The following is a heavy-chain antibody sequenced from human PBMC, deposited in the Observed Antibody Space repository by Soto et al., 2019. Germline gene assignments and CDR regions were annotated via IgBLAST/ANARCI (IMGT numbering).Heavy chain of an antibody. Sequence: SETLSLTCAVYGGSFSGYYWSWIRQPPGKGLEWIGEINHSGSTNYNPSLKSRVTISVDTSKNQFSLKLSSVTAADTAVYYCARGLLTYYYDSSGYYFGDWFDPWGQGTLVTLSS. D-gene: IGHD3-22*01. J-gene: IGHJ5*02. CDR1: GGSFSGYY. CDR3: ARGLLTYYYDSSGYYFGDWFDP. V-gene: IGHV4-34*01. CDR2: INHSGST.